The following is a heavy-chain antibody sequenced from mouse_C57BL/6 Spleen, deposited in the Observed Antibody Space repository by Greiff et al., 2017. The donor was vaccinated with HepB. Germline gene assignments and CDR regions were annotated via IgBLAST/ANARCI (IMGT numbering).Heavy chain of an antibody. CDR2: INPGSGGT. Sequence: VKLMESGAELVRPGTSVKVSCKASGYAFTNYLIEWVKQRPGQGLEWIGVINPGSGGTNYNEKFKGKATLTADKSSSTAYMQLSSLTSEDSAVYFCARGGYFLFAYWGQGTLVTVSA. CDR3: ARGGYFLFAY. CDR1: GYAFTNYL. V-gene: IGHV1-54*01. J-gene: IGHJ3*01. D-gene: IGHD2-3*01.